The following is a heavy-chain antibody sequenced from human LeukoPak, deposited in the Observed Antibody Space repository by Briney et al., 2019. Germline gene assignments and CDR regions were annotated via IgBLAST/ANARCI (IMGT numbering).Heavy chain of an antibody. J-gene: IGHJ4*02. D-gene: IGHD3-3*01. CDR2: IYTSGST. CDR3: ARASTYYDFWSGYYTTYYFDY. V-gene: IGHV4-38-2*02. Sequence: SETLSLTCTVSGYSISSGYYWGWIRQPPGKGLEWIGRIYTSGSTNYNPSLKSRVTISVDTSKNQFSLELSSVTAADTAVYYCARASTYYDFWSGYYTTYYFDYWGQGTLVTVSS. CDR1: GYSISSGYY.